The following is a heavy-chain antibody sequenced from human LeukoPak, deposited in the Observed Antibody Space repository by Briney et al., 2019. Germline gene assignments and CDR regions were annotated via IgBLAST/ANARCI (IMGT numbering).Heavy chain of an antibody. CDR2: IYYSGST. CDR3: ARDAHDYGDYGWFDP. V-gene: IGHV4-30-4*01. CDR1: GGSISSSNW. D-gene: IGHD4-17*01. J-gene: IGHJ5*02. Sequence: SETLSLTCAVSGGSISSSNWWSWVRQPPGKGLEWIGYIYYSGSTYYNPSLKSRVTISVDTSKNQFSLKLSSVTAADTAVYYCARDAHDYGDYGWFDPWGQGTLVTVSS.